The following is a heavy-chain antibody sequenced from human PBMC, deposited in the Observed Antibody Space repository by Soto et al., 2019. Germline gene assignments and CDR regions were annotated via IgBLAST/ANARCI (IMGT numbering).Heavy chain of an antibody. J-gene: IGHJ4*02. V-gene: IGHV1-3*01. Sequence: ASVKVSCKASGYTFTSYAIHWVRQAPGQRLEWMGWINAGNGNTKYSQKFQGRLTITSDTSASTAYMELSSLRSEDTAVYYCARGYLTCGYLPPTGLWGKGPRVTVPS. CDR1: GYTFTSYA. CDR3: ARGYLTCGYLPPTGL. CDR2: INAGNGNT. D-gene: IGHD2-15*01.